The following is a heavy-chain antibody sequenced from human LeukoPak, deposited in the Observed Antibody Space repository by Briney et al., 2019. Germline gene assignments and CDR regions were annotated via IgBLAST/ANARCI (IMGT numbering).Heavy chain of an antibody. CDR3: AKDVTFGGVIAMCYFDY. Sequence: GGSLRLSCAASGFTFSSYAMSWVRQAPGKGLEWVSGISGSGGSTNYADSVKGRFTISRDNSKNTLYLQMNSLRAEDTAVYYCAKDVTFGGVIAMCYFDYWGQGTLVTVSS. CDR2: ISGSGGST. V-gene: IGHV3-23*01. CDR1: GFTFSSYA. J-gene: IGHJ4*02. D-gene: IGHD3-16*02.